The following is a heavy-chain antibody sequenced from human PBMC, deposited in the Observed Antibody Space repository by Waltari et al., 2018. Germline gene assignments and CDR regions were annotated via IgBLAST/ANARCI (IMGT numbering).Heavy chain of an antibody. V-gene: IGHV4-39*07. J-gene: IGHJ4*01. CDR2: FNYGGNT. D-gene: IGHD1-26*01. Sequence: QVQMQESGPGLVRPSEPLSLTCAVSGGSISTNSYIWGWIRQPPGKGLEWIASFNYGGNTYYNPSLKSRVTISGDTSKNQCSLNLTSVTAADTAVYYCARGLGAIYWGHGTLVTVSS. CDR1: GGSISTNSYI. CDR3: ARGLGAIY.